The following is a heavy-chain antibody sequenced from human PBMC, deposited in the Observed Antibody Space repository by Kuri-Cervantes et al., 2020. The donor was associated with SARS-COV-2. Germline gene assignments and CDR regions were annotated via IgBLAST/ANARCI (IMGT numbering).Heavy chain of an antibody. CDR3: ARSEVGATTYLDY. CDR2: IYPGDSDT. D-gene: IGHD1-26*01. CDR1: GYSFTSYW. V-gene: IGHV5-51*01. J-gene: IGHJ4*02. Sequence: SCKGSGYSFTSYWIGWVRQMPGKGLEWMRIIYPGDSDTRYSPSFQGQVTISADKSISTAYLQWSSLKASDTAMYYCARSEVGATTYLDYWGQGTLVTVSS.